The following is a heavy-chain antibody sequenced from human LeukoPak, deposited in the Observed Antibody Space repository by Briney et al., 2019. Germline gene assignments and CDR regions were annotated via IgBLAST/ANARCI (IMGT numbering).Heavy chain of an antibody. CDR1: GFTFDDYA. Sequence: GGSLRLSCAASGFTFDDYAMHWVRQAPGKGLEWVSLITWDGDSTYYADSVKGRFTISRDNSKNYLYLQMNSLRAEDTAVYYCAKDSSKTGYSSGWYRYYFDYWGQGTLVTVSS. CDR2: ITWDGDST. V-gene: IGHV3-43D*03. J-gene: IGHJ4*02. CDR3: AKDSSKTGYSSGWYRYYFDY. D-gene: IGHD6-19*01.